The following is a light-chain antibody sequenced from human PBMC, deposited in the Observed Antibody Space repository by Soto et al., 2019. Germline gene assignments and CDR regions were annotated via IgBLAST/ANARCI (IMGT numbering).Light chain of an antibody. CDR3: QQYNHYSSYT. Sequence: DIQMTQSPSTLSASVGDRVSITCRASQSISNWLAWYQQKPGKAPKLLIYKTSSLQSGVPSRFSGSGSGTEFTLTISSLQPDDFATYYCQQYNHYSSYTFGRGTKLEIK. V-gene: IGKV1-5*03. CDR2: KTS. J-gene: IGKJ2*01. CDR1: QSISNW.